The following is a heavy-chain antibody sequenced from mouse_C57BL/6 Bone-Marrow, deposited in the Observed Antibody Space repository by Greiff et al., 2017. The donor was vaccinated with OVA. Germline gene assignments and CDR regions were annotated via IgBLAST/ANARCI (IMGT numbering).Heavy chain of an antibody. V-gene: IGHV1-26*01. J-gene: IGHJ1*03. CDR3: ARGSNWFFDV. Sequence: EVQLQQSGPELVKPGASVKISCKASGYTFTDYYMNWVKQSHGKSLEWIGDINPNNGVTSYKQKFKGKATLTVDKSSSTSYMELRSLTSEDSAVYYCARGSNWFFDVWGTGTTLTVSS. CDR2: INPNNGVT. D-gene: IGHD5-1*01. CDR1: GYTFTDYY.